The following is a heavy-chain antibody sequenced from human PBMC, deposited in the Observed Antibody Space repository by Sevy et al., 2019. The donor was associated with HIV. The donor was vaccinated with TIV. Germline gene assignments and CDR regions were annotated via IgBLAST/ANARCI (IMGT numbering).Heavy chain of an antibody. CDR2: ISYDGNIR. Sequence: GGSLRLSCAASGLTFSSHAMHWVRQAPGKGLESVAVISYDGNIRYYGDSVKGRFTISRDDSKNTLCLQMNSLRAEDTAVYYCARDLGYESSGYLPFFDPRGQGTLVTVSS. V-gene: IGHV3-30-3*01. D-gene: IGHD3-22*01. J-gene: IGHJ5*02. CDR3: ARDLGYESSGYLPFFDP. CDR1: GLTFSSHA.